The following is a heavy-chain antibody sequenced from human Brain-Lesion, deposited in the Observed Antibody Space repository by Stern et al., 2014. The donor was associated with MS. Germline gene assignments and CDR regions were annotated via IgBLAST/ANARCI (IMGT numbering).Heavy chain of an antibody. D-gene: IGHD2-2*01. J-gene: IGHJ6*02. Sequence: QVQLVQSGPGLVKPSQTLSLSCTVSGGSISSGGYYWSWIRQPAGKGLEWIGRIFNSGTPSYNPSLKSRFTISIDTSKNQFSLRLNSMTAADTAVYYCARGRVVPGFQYYATDVWGQGTTVIVSS. V-gene: IGHV4-61*02. CDR1: GGSISSGGYY. CDR3: ARGRVVPGFQYYATDV. CDR2: IFNSGTP.